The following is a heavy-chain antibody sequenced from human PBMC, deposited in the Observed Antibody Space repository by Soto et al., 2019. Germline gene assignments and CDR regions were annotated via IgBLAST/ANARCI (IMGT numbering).Heavy chain of an antibody. CDR3: ARERAAPSWIDP. V-gene: IGHV4-4*07. CDR1: GGSVTSNY. J-gene: IGHJ5*02. CDR2: MYISGTT. Sequence: SETLSLTCTVSGGSVTSNYWTWIRQPAGKGLEWIGRMYISGTTDYNPSLRGRATMSVDTSKIQFSLTLTSVTAADTAVYYCARERAAPSWIDPWGRGTLVTV. D-gene: IGHD6-6*01.